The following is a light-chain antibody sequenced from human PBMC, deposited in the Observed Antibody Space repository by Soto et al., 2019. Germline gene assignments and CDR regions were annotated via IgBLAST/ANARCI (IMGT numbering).Light chain of an antibody. CDR1: KSVGSY. CDR3: QQRRNWPLT. CDR2: DAS. V-gene: IGKV3-11*01. Sequence: EIVLTQSPATLSLSPGERATLSCRASKSVGSYLAWYQQSPGQAPRLLIYDASNRATGVPARFSGSWSGTDFTLTVSGLEPEDFAVYFWQQRRNWPLTFGGGTKVDIK. J-gene: IGKJ4*01.